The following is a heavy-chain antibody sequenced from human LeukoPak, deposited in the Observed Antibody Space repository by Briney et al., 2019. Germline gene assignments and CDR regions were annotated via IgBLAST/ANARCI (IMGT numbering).Heavy chain of an antibody. J-gene: IGHJ6*03. D-gene: IGHD3-10*01. CDR1: GFTVSSNY. CDR3: ARGGSWFGEFRWWYMDV. Sequence: GGSLRLSCAASGFTVSSNYMSWVRQAPGKGLEWVSVIYSGGSTYYVDSVEGRFIISRDNSKNTVYLQMNRLGAEDTAVYYCARGGSWFGEFRWWYMDVWGKGTTVTISS. CDR2: IYSGGST. V-gene: IGHV3-53*01.